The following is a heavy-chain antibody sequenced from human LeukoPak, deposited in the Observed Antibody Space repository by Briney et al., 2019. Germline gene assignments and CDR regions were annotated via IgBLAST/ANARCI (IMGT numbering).Heavy chain of an antibody. CDR3: ARSALAVATHIN. V-gene: IGHV1-69*05. Sequence: SVKVSCKASGGTFSSYAISWVRQAPGQGLEWMGGIIPIFGTANYAQKFQGRVTITTDESTSTAYMELSSLRSEDTAVYYCARSALAVATHINWGQGTLVTVSS. J-gene: IGHJ4*02. CDR1: GGTFSSYA. CDR2: IIPIFGTA. D-gene: IGHD6-19*01.